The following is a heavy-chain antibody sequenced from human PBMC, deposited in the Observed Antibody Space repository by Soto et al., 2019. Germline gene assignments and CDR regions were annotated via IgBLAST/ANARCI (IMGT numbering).Heavy chain of an antibody. CDR3: ARSSTYYYDSSGYSGFDP. CDR2: ISAYNGNT. V-gene: IGHV1-18*01. Sequence: ASVKVSCKASGYTFTSYVISWVRQAPGQGLEWMGWISAYNGNTNYAQKLQGRVTMTTDTSTSTAYMELRSLRSDDTAVYYCARSSTYYYDSSGYSGFDPWGQGTLVTVSS. J-gene: IGHJ5*02. D-gene: IGHD3-22*01. CDR1: GYTFTSYV.